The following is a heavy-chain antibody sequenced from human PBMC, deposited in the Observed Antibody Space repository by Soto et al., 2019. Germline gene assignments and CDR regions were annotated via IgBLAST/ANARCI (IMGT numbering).Heavy chain of an antibody. V-gene: IGHV1-46*01. J-gene: IGHJ6*01. CDR2: IKPSGGST. CDR3: AREATNYYGMDV. Sequence: QERLVQSGAEVKKPGASVKVSCKASGYTFTNYYMHWVRQAPGQGLEWMGVIKPSGGSTPYAQKVXXXXXXTXXXSXXXXXXEXXSLRSEDTAMYYCAREATNYYGMDVW. CDR1: GYTFTNYY.